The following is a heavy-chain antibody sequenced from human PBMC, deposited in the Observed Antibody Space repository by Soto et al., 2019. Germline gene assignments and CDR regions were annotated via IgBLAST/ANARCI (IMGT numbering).Heavy chain of an antibody. Sequence: QVQLMQSGAEVKKPGASVKVSCKASGDTFTDYYIHWVRQAPGQGLEWMGTVNPSGGHTTYAQHFLGRVTMTSDKSTSTLYMELTSLTSDDTAIYYWARGGHVVVVTAALDYWGQGTLVTFSS. V-gene: IGHV1-46*01. CDR3: ARGGHVVVVTAALDY. CDR2: VNPSGGHT. CDR1: GDTFTDYY. D-gene: IGHD2-21*02. J-gene: IGHJ4*02.